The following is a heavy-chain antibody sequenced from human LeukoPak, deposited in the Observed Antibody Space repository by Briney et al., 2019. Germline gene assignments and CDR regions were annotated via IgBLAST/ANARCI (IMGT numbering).Heavy chain of an antibody. J-gene: IGHJ4*02. V-gene: IGHV1-24*01. CDR2: FDPKDGET. D-gene: IGHD3/OR15-3a*01. CDR1: GYALTELS. Sequence: GPSVTLSCTVSGYALTELSMHWGRQAPGQGLEWMGGFDPKDGETIYAQKSQGRVTMTEDTSTDTAYMALSSLRSEGRAVYYGATSDWRYFDYWGQGTLVTVSS. CDR3: ATSDWRYFDY.